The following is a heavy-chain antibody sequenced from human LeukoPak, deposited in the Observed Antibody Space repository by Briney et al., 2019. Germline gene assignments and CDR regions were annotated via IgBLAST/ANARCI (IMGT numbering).Heavy chain of an antibody. CDR3: ARVGAAAGTSY. CDR2: INHSGST. D-gene: IGHD6-13*01. Sequence: SETLSLTCAVYGGSFSGYYWSWIRQPPGKGLEWIGEINHSGSTNYNPSLKSRVTISVDTSKNQFSPKLSSVTAADTAVYYCARVGAAAGTSYWGQGTLVTVSS. J-gene: IGHJ4*02. CDR1: GGSFSGYY. V-gene: IGHV4-34*01.